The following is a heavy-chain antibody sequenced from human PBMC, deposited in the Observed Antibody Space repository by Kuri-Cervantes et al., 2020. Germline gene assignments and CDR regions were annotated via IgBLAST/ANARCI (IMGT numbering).Heavy chain of an antibody. V-gene: IGHV3-23*01. CDR2: ITGDGGTT. CDR3: AKNSPNWNADY. J-gene: IGHJ4*02. D-gene: IGHD1-1*01. Sequence: GESLKISCAASGFAFSNYAMSWVRPAPGKGLEWVSGITGDGGTTYYGDSVKGRFTISRDNSKNTLYLQMSSLRAEDTAVYYCAKNSPNWNADYWGQGTLVTVSS. CDR1: GFAFSNYA.